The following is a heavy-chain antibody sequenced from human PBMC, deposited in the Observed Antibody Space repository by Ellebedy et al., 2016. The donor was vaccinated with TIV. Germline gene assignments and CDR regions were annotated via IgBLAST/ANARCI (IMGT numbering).Heavy chain of an antibody. CDR3: ARGYSYGPAFDY. CDR1: GFTFDDYA. V-gene: IGHV3-9*01. D-gene: IGHD5-18*01. J-gene: IGHJ4*02. Sequence: SLKISCAASGFTFDDYAMHWVRQAPGKGLEWVSGISWNSGSIGYADSVKGRFTISRDNAKNSLYLQMNSLRAEDTAVYYCARGYSYGPAFDYWGQGTLVTVSS. CDR2: ISWNSGSI.